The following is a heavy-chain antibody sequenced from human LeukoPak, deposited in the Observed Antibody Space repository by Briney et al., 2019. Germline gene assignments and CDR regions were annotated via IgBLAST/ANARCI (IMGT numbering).Heavy chain of an antibody. CDR1: GFTFSSYV. J-gene: IGHJ4*02. D-gene: IGHD5-12*01. CDR2: ISGSGGST. CDR3: AKDRGPYSGYDSFFDF. Sequence: GGSLRLSCAASGFTFSSYVMHWARQAPGKGLEWVSGISGSGGSTYYSDSVKGRFTISRDNSKNTLFLQMNSLRAEDTAVYYCAKDRGPYSGYDSFFDFWGQGTLVTVSS. V-gene: IGHV3-23*01.